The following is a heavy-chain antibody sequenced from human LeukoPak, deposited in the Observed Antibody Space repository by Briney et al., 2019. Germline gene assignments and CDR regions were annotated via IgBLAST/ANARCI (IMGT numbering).Heavy chain of an antibody. Sequence: GGSLRLSCAASGFTFSSYAMSWVRQAPGKGLEWVSAISGSGGRIYYGASVKGRFTISRDNSKNTLYLQMNSLRAEDTAVYYCAKDRTSSGYDMGIYWGQGTLVTVSS. J-gene: IGHJ4*02. D-gene: IGHD5-12*01. CDR3: AKDRTSSGYDMGIY. CDR1: GFTFSSYA. CDR2: ISGSGGRI. V-gene: IGHV3-23*01.